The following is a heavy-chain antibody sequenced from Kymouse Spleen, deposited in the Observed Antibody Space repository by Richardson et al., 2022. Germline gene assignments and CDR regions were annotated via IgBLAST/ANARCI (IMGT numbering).Heavy chain of an antibody. CDR1: GFTFSSYG. D-gene: IGHD1-7*01. J-gene: IGHJ3*02. Sequence: QVQLVESGGGVVQPGRSLRLSCAASGFTFSSYGMHWVRQAPGKGLEWVAVIWYDGSNKYYADSVKGRFTISRDNSKNTLYLQMNSLRAEDTAVYYCARDAFGITGTDDAFDIWGQGTMVTVSS. V-gene: IGHV3-33*01. CDR2: IWYDGSNK. CDR3: ARDAFGITGTDDAFDI.